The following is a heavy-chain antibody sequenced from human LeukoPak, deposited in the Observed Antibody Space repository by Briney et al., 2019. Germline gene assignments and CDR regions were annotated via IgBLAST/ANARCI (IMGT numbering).Heavy chain of an antibody. Sequence: GASVKVSCKASGGTFSSHAISWVRQAPGQGLEWMGRIIPILGIANYAQKFQGRVTITADKSTSTAYMELSSLRSEDTAVYYCARAPYYYDSSGYSYWGQGTLVTVSS. CDR2: IIPILGIA. J-gene: IGHJ4*02. CDR3: ARAPYYYDSSGYSY. V-gene: IGHV1-69*04. CDR1: GGTFSSHA. D-gene: IGHD3-22*01.